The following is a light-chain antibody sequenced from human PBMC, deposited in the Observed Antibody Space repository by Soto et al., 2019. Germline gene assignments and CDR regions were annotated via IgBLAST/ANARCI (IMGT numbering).Light chain of an antibody. J-gene: IGKJ1*01. Sequence: DIVMTQSPNSLAVSLGERATINCRSSQSILYTSNNKTYVAWYQQKPGQPPKLLISWASTRESGVPDRFSGSGSGTDFTLTISSLQAEDVAVYCCQQYYSTPWTFGQGTKVEI. CDR1: QSILYTSNNKTY. CDR3: QQYYSTPWT. V-gene: IGKV4-1*01. CDR2: WAS.